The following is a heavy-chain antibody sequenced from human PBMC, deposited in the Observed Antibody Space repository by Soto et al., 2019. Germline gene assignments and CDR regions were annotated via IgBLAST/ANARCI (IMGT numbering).Heavy chain of an antibody. Sequence: QVQLVQSGAEVKKPGASVKVSCKASGYTFTSYGISWVRQAPGQGLEWMGWISAYNGNTNYAQKLRGRVTMTTDTSTSTAYMELRSLRSDDTAMYYCARAILGIVVVPAAPPAVVSAFDIWGQGTMVTVSS. J-gene: IGHJ3*02. CDR1: GYTFTSYG. CDR2: ISAYNGNT. CDR3: ARAILGIVVVPAAPPAVVSAFDI. V-gene: IGHV1-18*04. D-gene: IGHD2-2*01.